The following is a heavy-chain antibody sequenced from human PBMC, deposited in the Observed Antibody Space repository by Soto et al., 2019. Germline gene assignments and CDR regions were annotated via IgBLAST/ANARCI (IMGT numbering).Heavy chain of an antibody. V-gene: IGHV3-7*03. CDR2: IKHDGSVQ. J-gene: IGHJ4*02. Sequence: PGGSLRLSCEASGFTFSGCWMSWVRQAPGKGLGWVADIKHDGSVQYYVDSVKGRFTISRDNAKKLLYLQMNGLRAEDTALYYCARATYSNAWYRFDLWGQGTLVTVSS. CDR3: ARATYSNAWYRFDL. CDR1: GFTFSGCW. D-gene: IGHD4-4*01.